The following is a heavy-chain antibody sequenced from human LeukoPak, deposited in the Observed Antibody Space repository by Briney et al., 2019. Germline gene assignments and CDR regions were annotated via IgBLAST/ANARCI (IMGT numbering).Heavy chain of an antibody. CDR1: GFTFSSYA. Sequence: GRSLRLSRAASGFTFSSYAMHWVRQAPGKGLEWVAVISYDGSNKYYADSVKGRFTISRDNSKNTLYLQMNSLRAEDTAVYYCARDRHMSGSYLETYYFDYWGQGTLVTVSS. J-gene: IGHJ4*02. CDR3: ARDRHMSGSYLETYYFDY. D-gene: IGHD1-26*01. CDR2: ISYDGSNK. V-gene: IGHV3-30-3*01.